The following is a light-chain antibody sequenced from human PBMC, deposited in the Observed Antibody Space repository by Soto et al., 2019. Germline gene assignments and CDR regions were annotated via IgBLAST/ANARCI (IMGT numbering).Light chain of an antibody. CDR1: SANIGSNT. CDR2: SNN. Sequence: QSVLTQPPSASGTPGQRVTISCSGSSANIGSNTVNWYQQLPGTAPKLLIYSNNQRPSGVPDRFSGSKSGTSASLAISGLQSEDEADYYCAAWDDSLNGLYVVGTGTKVIVL. V-gene: IGLV1-44*01. CDR3: AAWDDSLNGLYV. J-gene: IGLJ1*01.